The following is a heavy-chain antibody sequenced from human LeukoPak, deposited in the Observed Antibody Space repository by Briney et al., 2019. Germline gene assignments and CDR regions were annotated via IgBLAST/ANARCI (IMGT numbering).Heavy chain of an antibody. J-gene: IGHJ6*03. V-gene: IGHV1-69*05. CDR1: GGTFSSYA. Sequence: SVKVSCKASGGTFSSYAISWVRQAPGQGLEWMGGIIPIFGTANYAQKFQGRVTITTDESTSTAYMELSSLRSEDTAVYYCASLSSIAAYYYYYYMDVWGKGTTVTVSS. CDR3: ASLSSIAAYYYYYYMDV. D-gene: IGHD6-6*01. CDR2: IIPIFGTA.